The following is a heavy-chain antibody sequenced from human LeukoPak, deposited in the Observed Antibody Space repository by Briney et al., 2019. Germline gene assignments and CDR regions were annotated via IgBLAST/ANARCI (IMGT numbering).Heavy chain of an antibody. J-gene: IGHJ4*02. Sequence: GGSVTVSCEASGGTFSRYAIRWVRQAPGQGLEGLGGIYPIFCTANYAQKFQGRVTITADESTSTAYMELSSLRSEDTAVYYCARLECSSTSCLFDYRGQGTLVTVSS. CDR1: GGTFSRYA. D-gene: IGHD2-2*01. CDR3: ARLECSSTSCLFDY. CDR2: IYPIFCTA. V-gene: IGHV1-69*13.